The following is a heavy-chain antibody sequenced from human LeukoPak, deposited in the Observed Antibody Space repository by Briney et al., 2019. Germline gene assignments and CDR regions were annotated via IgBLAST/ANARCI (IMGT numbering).Heavy chain of an antibody. V-gene: IGHV3-30-3*01. CDR2: ISYDGSNK. Sequence: AGGSLRLSCAASGVTFSSYARHWVLQAPGKGLEWVAVISYDGSNKYSAVSVKGRFTISRDDSKNTLYLKMNSMRAEDTAVYYCARSPGHFDYWGQGTLVTVSS. J-gene: IGHJ4*02. D-gene: IGHD7-27*01. CDR3: ARSPGHFDY. CDR1: GVTFSSYA.